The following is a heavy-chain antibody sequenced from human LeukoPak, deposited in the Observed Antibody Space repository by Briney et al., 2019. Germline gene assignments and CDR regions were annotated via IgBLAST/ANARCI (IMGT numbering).Heavy chain of an antibody. Sequence: SETLSLTCTVSGGSISSSSYYWGWIRQPPGKGLEWIGSIYYSGSTYYNPSLKSRVTISVDTSKNQFSLKLSSVSAADTAVYYCARREMATIRAGYYFDYWGQGTLVTVSS. CDR1: GGSISSSSYY. J-gene: IGHJ4*02. CDR3: ARREMATIRAGYYFDY. V-gene: IGHV4-39*01. CDR2: IYYSGST. D-gene: IGHD5-24*01.